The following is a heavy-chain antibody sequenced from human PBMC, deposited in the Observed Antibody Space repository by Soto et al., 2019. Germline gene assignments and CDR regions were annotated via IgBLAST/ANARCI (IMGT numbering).Heavy chain of an antibody. V-gene: IGHV3-33*01. CDR2: IWYDGSNK. J-gene: IGHJ6*02. D-gene: IGHD4-17*01. Sequence: ESGGGVVPPGRSLRLSCAASGFTFSRYGIHWVRQAPGKGLEWVAVIWYDGSNKYYADSVKGRFTISRDNSKNTLYLQMNSLRAEDTAVYYCARDVNYGDYAFYIVHYYYGMDVWGQGTTVTVSS. CDR1: GFTFSRYG. CDR3: ARDVNYGDYAFYIVHYYYGMDV.